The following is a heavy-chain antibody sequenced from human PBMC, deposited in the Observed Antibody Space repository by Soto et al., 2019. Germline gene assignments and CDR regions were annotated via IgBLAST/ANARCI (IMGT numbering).Heavy chain of an antibody. CDR2: ISSSSSTI. CDR1: GITFSSYS. Sequence: EVQLVESGGGLVQPGVSLRLSCAASGITFSSYSMNWVRQAPGKGLEWVSYISSSSSTIYYADSVKGRFTISRDNAKNSLSRQMNSLRDEHTAVYYCARIMVYAAGYYYYYGMDVWGQGTTVTVS. CDR3: ARIMVYAAGYYYYYGMDV. D-gene: IGHD2-8*01. V-gene: IGHV3-48*02. J-gene: IGHJ6*02.